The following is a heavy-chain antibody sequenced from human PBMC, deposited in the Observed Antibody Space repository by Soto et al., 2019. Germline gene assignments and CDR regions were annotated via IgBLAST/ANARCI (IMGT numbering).Heavy chain of an antibody. J-gene: IGHJ6*02. V-gene: IGHV3-30*03. CDR1: GFTFSSYA. CDR3: APYHLPNTYYYYGMDV. D-gene: IGHD2-2*01. Sequence: GGSLRLSCAASGFTFSSYAMHWVRQAPGKGLEWVAVISYDGSNKYYADSVKGRFTISRDNSKNTLFLQMNRLRAEDTAVYYCAPYHLPNTYYYYGMDVWGQGTTVTVSS. CDR2: ISYDGSNK.